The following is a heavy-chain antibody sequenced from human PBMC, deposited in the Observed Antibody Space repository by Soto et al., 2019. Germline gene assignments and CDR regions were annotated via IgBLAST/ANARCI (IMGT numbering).Heavy chain of an antibody. V-gene: IGHV3-53*01. CDR3: ASTIAAAGTGYIFDY. Sequence: GGSLRLSCAASGFTVSSNYMSWVRQAPGKGLEWVSVIYSGGSTYYADSVKGRFTISRDNSKNTLYLQMNNLRAEDTAVYYCASTIAAAGTGYIFDYWGQGTLVTVSS. J-gene: IGHJ4*02. CDR2: IYSGGST. D-gene: IGHD6-13*01. CDR1: GFTVSSNY.